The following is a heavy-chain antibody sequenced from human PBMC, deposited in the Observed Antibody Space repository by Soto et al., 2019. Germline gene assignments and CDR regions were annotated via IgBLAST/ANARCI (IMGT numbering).Heavy chain of an antibody. CDR2: VWYDGSKQ. CDR3: ARTYYDVLTGFGWFLDL. D-gene: IGHD3-9*01. J-gene: IGHJ2*01. CDR1: GFTFSNYG. Sequence: QVQLVESGGGVVQPGRSLSLSCTASGFTFSNYGMHWFRQAPGKGLEWVALVWYDGSKQYHADSVKGRFTISRVNSKNTLYLQVNSLRAEDTAVYFCARTYYDVLTGFGWFLDLWVRGTLVTVSS. V-gene: IGHV3-33*03.